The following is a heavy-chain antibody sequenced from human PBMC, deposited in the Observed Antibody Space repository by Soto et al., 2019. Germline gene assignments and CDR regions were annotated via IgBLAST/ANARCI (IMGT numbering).Heavy chain of an antibody. V-gene: IGHV1-18*01. CDR1: GYTFTSYG. CDR2: ISAYNGNT. CDR3: ARVIGWLLLRNWFDP. D-gene: IGHD3-22*01. J-gene: IGHJ5*02. Sequence: GASVKVSCKASGYTFTSYGISWVRQAPGQGLEWMGWISAYNGNTNYAQKLQGRVTMTTDTSTSTAYMELRSLRSDDTAVYYCARVIGWLLLRNWFDPWGQGTLVTVSS.